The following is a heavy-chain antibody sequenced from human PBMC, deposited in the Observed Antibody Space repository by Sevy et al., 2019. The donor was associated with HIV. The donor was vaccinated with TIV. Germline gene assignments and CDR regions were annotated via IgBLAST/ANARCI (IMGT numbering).Heavy chain of an antibody. Sequence: GGSLRLSCAASGFTFSSFNMNWVRQAPGKELEWVSSISGLSNYIYYAESLKGRFIISRDNAKNTLYLQMISLRADDTAVYYCARGPPDGSYDYFDYWGQGTLVTVSS. V-gene: IGHV3-21*06. CDR2: ISGLSNYI. CDR3: ARGPPDGSYDYFDY. D-gene: IGHD1-26*01. J-gene: IGHJ4*02. CDR1: GFTFSSFN.